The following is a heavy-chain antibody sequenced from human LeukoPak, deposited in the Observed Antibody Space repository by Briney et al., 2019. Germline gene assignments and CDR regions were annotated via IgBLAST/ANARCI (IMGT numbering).Heavy chain of an antibody. CDR2: INPNSGGT. Sequence: ASVKVSCKASGYTFTGYYMHWVRQAPGQGLEWMGWINPNSGGTNYAQKVQGRVTMTRDTSISTAYMELGRLRSDDTAVYYCARVRSYYYGSGSYPDLDYWGQGTLVTVSS. CDR1: GYTFTGYY. D-gene: IGHD3-10*01. J-gene: IGHJ4*02. V-gene: IGHV1-2*02. CDR3: ARVRSYYYGSGSYPDLDY.